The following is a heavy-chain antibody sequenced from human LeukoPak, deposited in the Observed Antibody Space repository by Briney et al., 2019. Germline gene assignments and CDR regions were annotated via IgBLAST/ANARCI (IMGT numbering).Heavy chain of an antibody. D-gene: IGHD1-26*01. CDR2: IVHSGGT. Sequence: SETLSLTCAVYGGSFSGYYWSWIRQPPGKGLDWIGEIVHSGGTNYNPSLKSRVTISVDMSKNQFSLNLNSINAADTAVYYCARGLGGSYYFDHWGQGTLVTVSS. J-gene: IGHJ4*02. CDR3: ARGLGGSYYFDH. V-gene: IGHV4-34*01. CDR1: GGSFSGYY.